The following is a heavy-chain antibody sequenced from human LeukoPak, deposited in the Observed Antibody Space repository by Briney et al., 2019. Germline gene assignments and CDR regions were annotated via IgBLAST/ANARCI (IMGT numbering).Heavy chain of an antibody. V-gene: IGHV1-2*02. CDR1: GYTFTGYY. J-gene: IGHJ4*02. Sequence: EASVKVSCKASGYTFTGYYMHWVRQAPGQGLEWMGWINPNSGGTNYAQKFQGRVTMTRDTSISTAYMELSRLRSDDTAVYYCARELGSRGRQWLVRGVNTVDYWGQGTLVTVSS. CDR2: INPNSGGT. D-gene: IGHD6-19*01. CDR3: ARELGSRGRQWLVRGVNTVDY.